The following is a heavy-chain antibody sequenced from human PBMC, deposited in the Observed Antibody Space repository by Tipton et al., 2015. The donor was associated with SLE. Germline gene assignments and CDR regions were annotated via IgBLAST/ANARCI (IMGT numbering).Heavy chain of an antibody. D-gene: IGHD3-10*01. CDR1: GGSFSGYY. J-gene: IGHJ1*01. V-gene: IGHV4-34*01. Sequence: TLSLTCAVYGGSFSGYYWSWIRQPPEKGLEWIGEINHSGSTNYNPSLKSRVTISVDTSKNQFSLKLSSVTAADTAVYYCASLRTEYYYGSRAAYWGQGPLAPVPS. CDR3: ASLRTEYYYGSRAAY. CDR2: INHSGST.